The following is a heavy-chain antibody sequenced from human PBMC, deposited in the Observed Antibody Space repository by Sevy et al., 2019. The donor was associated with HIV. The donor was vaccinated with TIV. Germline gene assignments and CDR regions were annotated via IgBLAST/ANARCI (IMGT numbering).Heavy chain of an antibody. CDR3: ARDRYYGSGSYSDYYYYMDV. V-gene: IGHV3-33*01. Sequence: GSLRLSCAASGFTISSYGMHWVRQAPGKGLEWVAVIWYDGSNKYYADSVKGRFTISRDNSKNTLYLQMNSLRAEDTAVYYCARDRYYGSGSYSDYYYYMDVWGKGTTVTVSS. CDR2: IWYDGSNK. J-gene: IGHJ6*03. D-gene: IGHD3-10*01. CDR1: GFTISSYG.